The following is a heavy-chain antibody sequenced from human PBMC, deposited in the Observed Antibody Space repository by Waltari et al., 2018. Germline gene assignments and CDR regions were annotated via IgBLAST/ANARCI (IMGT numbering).Heavy chain of an antibody. V-gene: IGHV4-39*07. CDR2: SYYSGST. J-gene: IGHJ4*02. D-gene: IGHD1-26*01. Sequence: QLQLQESGPGLVKPSETLSLTCTVSGGSISSSSYYWGWIRQPPGKGLEWIGSSYYSGSTYYNPSLKSRVTISVDTSKNQFSLKLSSVTAADTAVYYCATWPRYSGRIGLGYWGQGTLVTVSS. CDR3: ATWPRYSGRIGLGY. CDR1: GGSISSSSYY.